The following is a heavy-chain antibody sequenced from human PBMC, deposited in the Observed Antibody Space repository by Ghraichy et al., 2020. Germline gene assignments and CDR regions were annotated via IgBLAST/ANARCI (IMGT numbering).Heavy chain of an antibody. D-gene: IGHD3-22*01. CDR1: GFTFSSYS. V-gene: IGHV3-48*01. Sequence: GESLNISCAASGFTFSSYSMNWVRQAPGKGLEWVSYISSSSSTIYYADSVKGRFTISRDNAKNSLYLQMNSLRAEDTAVYYCARDRFYYDSSGYYYWGQGTLVTVSS. J-gene: IGHJ4*02. CDR2: ISSSSSTI. CDR3: ARDRFYYDSSGYYY.